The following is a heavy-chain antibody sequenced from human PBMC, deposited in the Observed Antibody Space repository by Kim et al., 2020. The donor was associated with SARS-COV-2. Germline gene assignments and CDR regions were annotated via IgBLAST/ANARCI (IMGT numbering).Heavy chain of an antibody. D-gene: IGHD2-8*01. Sequence: SETLSLTCAVYGGSFSGYYWTWIRQPPGKGLEWIWEINHSGSTNYNPSLKSRVTISVDTSKNQFSLKLSSLTAADTAVYYCARAWRYCTNGVCYPLFDYWGQGTLVTVSS. CDR1: GGSFSGYY. CDR3: ARAWRYCTNGVCYPLFDY. CDR2: INHSGST. V-gene: IGHV4-34*01. J-gene: IGHJ4*02.